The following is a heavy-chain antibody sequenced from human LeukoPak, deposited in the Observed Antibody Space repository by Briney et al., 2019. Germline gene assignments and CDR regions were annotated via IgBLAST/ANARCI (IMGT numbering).Heavy chain of an antibody. J-gene: IGHJ4*02. CDR1: GFTVSSNY. Sequence: GGSLRLSCAASGFTVSSNYMAWVRQAPGKGLEWVSVIYSGGTIYYADSVKGRFTISRDNSKNTLYLQMNSLRAEDTAVYYCAREGSYDGSTKWYFDYWGQGTLVTISS. D-gene: IGHD3-22*01. V-gene: IGHV3-53*01. CDR2: IYSGGTI. CDR3: AREGSYDGSTKWYFDY.